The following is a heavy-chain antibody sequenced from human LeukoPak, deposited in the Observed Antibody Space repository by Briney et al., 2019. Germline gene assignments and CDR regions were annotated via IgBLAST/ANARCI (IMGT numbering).Heavy chain of an antibody. J-gene: IGHJ4*02. D-gene: IGHD3-10*01. CDR3: TRDQWYGSGSYYTSDY. Sequence: SETLSLTCTVSGGSIISSSHYWGWIRQPPGKGLEWIGNIYYSGRIYYNPSVKSRVTISIDTSKNQFSLQLSSVTAADTAVYYCTRDQWYGSGSYYTSDYWGQGTLVTVSS. CDR2: IYYSGRI. CDR1: GGSIISSSHY. V-gene: IGHV4-39*07.